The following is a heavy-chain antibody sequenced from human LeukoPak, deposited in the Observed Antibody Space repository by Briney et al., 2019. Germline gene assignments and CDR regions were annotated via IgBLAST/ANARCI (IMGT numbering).Heavy chain of an antibody. J-gene: IGHJ5*02. D-gene: IGHD2-2*01. CDR2: IYYSGST. CDR3: ARHCSSTSCYHNWFDP. V-gene: IGHV4-39*01. Sequence: PSDTLSLTCTVSGASISSSSYYWGWIRQPPGKGLELIVSIYYSGSTYYNPSLKSRVTISVDTSKNQFSLKLSSVTAADTAVYYCARHCSSTSCYHNWFDPWGQGTLVTVSS. CDR1: GASISSSSYY.